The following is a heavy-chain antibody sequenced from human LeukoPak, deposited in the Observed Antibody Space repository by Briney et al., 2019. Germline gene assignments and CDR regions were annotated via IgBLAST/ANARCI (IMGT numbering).Heavy chain of an antibody. CDR2: IRSKAYGGTT. CDR1: GFTFGDYA. V-gene: IGHV3-49*04. D-gene: IGHD6-13*01. J-gene: IGHJ4*02. CDR3: TNIAAAGTGY. Sequence: GGSLRLSCTASGFTFGDYAMSWVRQAPGKGLEWVGFIRSKAYGGTTEYAASVKGRFTISRDDSKSIAYLQMNSLKTEDTAVYYCTNIAAAGTGYWGQGTLVNVSS.